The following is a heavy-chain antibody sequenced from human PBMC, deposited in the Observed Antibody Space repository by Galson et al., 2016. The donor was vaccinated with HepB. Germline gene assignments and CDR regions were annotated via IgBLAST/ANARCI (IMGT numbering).Heavy chain of an antibody. D-gene: IGHD1-1*01. V-gene: IGHV3-7*03. J-gene: IGHJ4*02. CDR2: IKQDGSEK. CDR1: GFIFSDYT. Sequence: SLRLSCAASGFIFSDYTMTWVRQAPGKGLEWLANIKQDGSEKNYVDSVKGRFAISRDNDKNSLYLQMTSLRADDKAVYYCVRGSGWMWDYWGQGTLVTVSS. CDR3: VRGSGWMWDY.